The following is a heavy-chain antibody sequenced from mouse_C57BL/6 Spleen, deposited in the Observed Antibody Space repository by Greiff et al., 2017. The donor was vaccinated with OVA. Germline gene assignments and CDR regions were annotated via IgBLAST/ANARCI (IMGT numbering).Heavy chain of an antibody. J-gene: IGHJ1*03. CDR3: ARAGYYGSLRYFDV. CDR2: IYPSDSET. D-gene: IGHD1-1*01. V-gene: IGHV1-61*01. Sequence: QVQLQQPGAELVRPGSSVKLSCKASGYTFTSYWMDWVKQRPGQGLEWIGNIYPSDSETHYNQKFKDKATLTVDKSSSTAYMQLSRLTSEDAAVYYCARAGYYGSLRYFDVWGTGTTVTVSS. CDR1: GYTFTSYW.